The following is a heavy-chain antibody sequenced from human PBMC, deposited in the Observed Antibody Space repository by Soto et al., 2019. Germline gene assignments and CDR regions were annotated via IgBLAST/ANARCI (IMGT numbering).Heavy chain of an antibody. J-gene: IGHJ1*01. CDR1: GGTFSSYA. CDR3: ARGWNDFPH. D-gene: IGHD1-1*01. Sequence: SVKVSCKASGGTFSSYAISWVRQAPGQGLECMGGIIPVFGTANYAQKFRGRVTINADESTSTVYMELSSLRSEDTAVYYCARGWNDFPHWGQGTLVTVSS. V-gene: IGHV1-69*13. CDR2: IIPVFGTA.